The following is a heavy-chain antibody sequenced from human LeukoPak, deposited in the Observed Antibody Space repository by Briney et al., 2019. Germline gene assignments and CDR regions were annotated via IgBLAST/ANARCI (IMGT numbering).Heavy chain of an antibody. J-gene: IGHJ5*01. Sequence: SETLSLTCTVSGGSISSYYWSWIRQPAGKGLEWIGRIYTSGSTNYNPSLKSRVTMSVDTSKNQFSLKLSSVTAADTAVYYCARDGDDYSNYYWFDYWGQGTLVTVSS. CDR2: IYTSGST. CDR1: GGSISSYY. D-gene: IGHD4-11*01. CDR3: ARDGDDYSNYYWFDY. V-gene: IGHV4-4*07.